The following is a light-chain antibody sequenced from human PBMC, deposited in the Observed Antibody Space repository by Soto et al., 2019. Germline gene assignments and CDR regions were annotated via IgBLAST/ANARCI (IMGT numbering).Light chain of an antibody. V-gene: IGKV3-20*01. CDR3: QQYGSFTPS. J-gene: IGKJ2*01. Sequence: EMVLRQSPDTLSLSPGDRATISCRASQSVGNNYLAWYQQKLGQAPRLLIYGASSRVSGIPDRFSGSGSGTDFTLTVTRLEPEDFAVFYCQQYGSFTPSFGQGTKVEIK. CDR1: QSVGNNY. CDR2: GAS.